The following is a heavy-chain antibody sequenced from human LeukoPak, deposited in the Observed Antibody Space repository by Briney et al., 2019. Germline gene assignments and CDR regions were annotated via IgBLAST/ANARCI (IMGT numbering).Heavy chain of an antibody. CDR2: ISHDGTVS. CDR1: GFTFSSYG. Sequence: GGSLRLSCAASGFTFSSYGMQWVRQAPGKGLEWVAVISHDGTVSHYADSVKGRFTISRDNSKNTLDLQVSSLSIEDTAVYFCAIETTAYSSRTLDCWGRGTLVTVST. V-gene: IGHV3-30*03. CDR3: AIETTAYSSRTLDC. D-gene: IGHD6-13*01. J-gene: IGHJ4*02.